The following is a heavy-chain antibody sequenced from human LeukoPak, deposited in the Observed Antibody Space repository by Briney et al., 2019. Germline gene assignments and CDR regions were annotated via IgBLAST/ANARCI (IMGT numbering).Heavy chain of an antibody. Sequence: SETLSLTCTASGGSISSSSYYWGWIRQPPGKGLEWIGSIYHSGGTYYNPSLKSRVTISIDTSKNQFSLKLNSVTAADTAVYYCARDFGTGTSDYWGQGTLVTVSS. V-gene: IGHV4-39*07. J-gene: IGHJ4*02. CDR2: IYHSGGT. CDR1: GGSISSSSYY. D-gene: IGHD1-7*01. CDR3: ARDFGTGTSDY.